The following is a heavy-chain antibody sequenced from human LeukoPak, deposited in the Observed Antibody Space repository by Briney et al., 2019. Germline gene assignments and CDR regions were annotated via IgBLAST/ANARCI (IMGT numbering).Heavy chain of an antibody. CDR2: IYTSGST. D-gene: IGHD6-13*01. J-gene: IGHJ3*02. V-gene: IGHV4-4*07. Sequence: SETLSLTCTVSGGSISSYYWSWIRQPAGKGLEWIGRIYTSGSTNYNPSLKSRVTISVDTSKNQFSLKLSSVTAADTAVYYCARFIAAATNAFYIWGQGTMVTVSS. CDR3: ARFIAAATNAFYI. CDR1: GGSISSYY.